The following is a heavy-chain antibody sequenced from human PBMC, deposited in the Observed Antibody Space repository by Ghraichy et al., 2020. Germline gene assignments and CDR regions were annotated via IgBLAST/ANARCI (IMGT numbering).Heavy chain of an antibody. CDR3: ARDTCGGDCRDAFDI. J-gene: IGHJ3*02. CDR1: GGSVSSGSYY. D-gene: IGHD2-21*02. V-gene: IGHV4-61*01. CDR2: IYYSGST. Sequence: SETLSLTCTVSGGSVSSGSYYWSWIRQPPGKGLEWIGYIYYSGSTNYNTSLKSRVTISVDTSKNQFSLKLSSVTAADTAVYYCARDTCGGDCRDAFDIWGQGTMVTVSS.